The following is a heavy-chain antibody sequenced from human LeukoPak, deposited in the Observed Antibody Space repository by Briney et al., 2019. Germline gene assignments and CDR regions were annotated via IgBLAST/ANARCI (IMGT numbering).Heavy chain of an antibody. CDR3: AGSSTSYGYYYYYYYMDV. CDR1: GGTFSSYA. J-gene: IGHJ6*03. D-gene: IGHD1-26*01. Sequence: SVKVSCKASGGTFSSYAISWVRQAPGQGLEWMGGIIPIFGTANYAQKFQGRVTITTDESTSTAYMELSSLRSEDTAVYYCAGSSTSYGYYYYYYYMDVWGKGTTVTVSS. CDR2: IIPIFGTA. V-gene: IGHV1-69*05.